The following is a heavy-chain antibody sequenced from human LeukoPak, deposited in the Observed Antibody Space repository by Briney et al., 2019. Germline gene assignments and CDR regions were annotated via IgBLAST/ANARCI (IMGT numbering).Heavy chain of an antibody. CDR3: ASPRGSSTSCYPHYYYMDV. J-gene: IGHJ6*03. CDR2: IYSCGST. Sequence: GGSLRLSCAASGFTVSSNYMSWVRQAPGKGLEWVSVIYSCGSTYYADSVKGRFTISRDTSKNTLYLQMNSLRAEDTAVYYCASPRGSSTSCYPHYYYMDVWGKGTTVTVSS. V-gene: IGHV3-66*02. CDR1: GFTVSSNY. D-gene: IGHD2-2*01.